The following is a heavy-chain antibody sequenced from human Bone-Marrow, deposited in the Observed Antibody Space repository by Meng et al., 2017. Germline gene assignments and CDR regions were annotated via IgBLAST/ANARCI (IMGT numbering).Heavy chain of an antibody. J-gene: IGHJ5*02. V-gene: IGHV4-39*07. CDR1: GGSISSSSYY. CDR3: AWRIAEHLNWFDP. CDR2: IYDSGST. D-gene: IGHD6-13*01. Sequence: SEILSPTCTVPGGSISSSSYYWGWIRQPPGKGLEWIGSIYDSGSTYYNPSLKSRVTISVDTSKKQFSLRLCSVAATDAAVYYCAWRIAEHLNWFDPWGQGTLVTVSS.